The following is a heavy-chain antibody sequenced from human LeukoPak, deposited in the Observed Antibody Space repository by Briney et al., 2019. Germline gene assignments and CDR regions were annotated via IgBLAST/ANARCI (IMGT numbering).Heavy chain of an antibody. Sequence: PGGSLRLSCAASGFTLSSSAMNWVRQAPGKGLEWVSSINNVGSHIYYAGSVKGRFTISRDNTKNSLYLQMNSLRAEDTAVYYCSRDPTYYLRYGYFDYWGQGALVTVSS. CDR2: INNVGSHI. J-gene: IGHJ4*02. CDR3: SRDPTYYLRYGYFDY. V-gene: IGHV3-21*01. CDR1: GFTLSSSA. D-gene: IGHD1-26*01.